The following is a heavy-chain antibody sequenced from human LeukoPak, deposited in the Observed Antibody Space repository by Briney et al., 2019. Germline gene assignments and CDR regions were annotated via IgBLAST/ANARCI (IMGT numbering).Heavy chain of an antibody. CDR3: ARDSVDGSGTYYNDSPDY. J-gene: IGHJ4*02. CDR1: GYTFSSYG. V-gene: IGHV1-18*01. CDR2: ISAHNGNT. D-gene: IGHD3-10*01. Sequence: ASVKVSCKASGYTFSSYGISWVRQAPGQGLEWMGWISAHNGNTDYAQNFRGRATMTTDTSTSTAYMELRSLRSDDTAVYYCARDSVDGSGTYYNDSPDYWGQGTLVTVSS.